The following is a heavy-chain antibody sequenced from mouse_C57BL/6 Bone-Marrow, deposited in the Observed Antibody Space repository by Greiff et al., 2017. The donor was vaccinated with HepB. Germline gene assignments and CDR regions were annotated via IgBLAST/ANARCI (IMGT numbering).Heavy chain of an antibody. CDR3: ALYGNYVSYAMDY. D-gene: IGHD2-1*01. V-gene: IGHV1-7*01. J-gene: IGHJ4*01. CDR2: INPSSGYT. Sequence: QVQLKESGAELAKPGASVKLSCKASGYTFTSYWMHWVKQRPGQGLEWIGYINPSSGYTKYNQKFKDKATLTADKSSSTAYMQLSSLTYEDSAVYYCALYGNYVSYAMDYWVKEPQSPSPQ. CDR1: GYTFTSYW.